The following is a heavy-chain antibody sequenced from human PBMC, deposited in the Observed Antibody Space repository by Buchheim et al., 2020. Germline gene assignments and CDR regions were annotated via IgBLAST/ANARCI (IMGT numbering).Heavy chain of an antibody. CDR3: ARAHYYDSSGYRHYYGMDV. D-gene: IGHD3-22*01. CDR2: ISGSSDTV. J-gene: IGHJ6*02. V-gene: IGHV3-48*04. Sequence: EVQMVESGGGLVQPGGSLRLSCAVFGFTLSNYSMNWVRQAPGKGLEWVSYISGSSDTVSYSDSVTGRFTISRDNAENSLYLQMNSLRAEDAAVYYCARAHYYDSSGYRHYYGMDVWGQGTT. CDR1: GFTLSNYS.